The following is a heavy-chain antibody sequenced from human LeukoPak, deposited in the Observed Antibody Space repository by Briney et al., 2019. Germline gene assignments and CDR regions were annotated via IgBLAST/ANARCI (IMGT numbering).Heavy chain of an antibody. CDR3: VKITSVTGGDC. J-gene: IGHJ4*02. Sequence: GGSLRLSCSAAGFTFSAYAMYWVRQAPGKGLEYVSGISNNGGSSFYADSVKGRFTISRDNSKNTLYLQMSSLRAEDTAVYYCVKITSVTGGDCWGEGTRLTVSS. V-gene: IGHV3-64D*09. CDR1: GFTFSAYA. CDR2: ISNNGGSS. D-gene: IGHD1-14*01.